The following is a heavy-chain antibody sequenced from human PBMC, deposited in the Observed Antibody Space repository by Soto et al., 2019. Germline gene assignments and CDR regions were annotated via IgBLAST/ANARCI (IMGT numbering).Heavy chain of an antibody. Sequence: EVHLLESWGGLVQPGWSLRLSCAASGFTFSSYAMSWVRQAPGKGLEWVSAISGSGGSTYYADSVKGRFTISRDNSKNTLYLQMNSLRAEDTAVYYCAKPHYGSGRGRNGWFDPWGQGTLVTVSS. CDR2: ISGSGGST. CDR3: AKPHYGSGRGRNGWFDP. V-gene: IGHV3-23*01. J-gene: IGHJ5*02. CDR1: GFTFSSYA. D-gene: IGHD3-10*01.